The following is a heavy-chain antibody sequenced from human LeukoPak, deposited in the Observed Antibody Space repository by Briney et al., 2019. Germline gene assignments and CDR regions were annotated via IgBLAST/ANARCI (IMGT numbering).Heavy chain of an antibody. CDR3: AKEGDYGYYFDY. V-gene: IGHV3-23*01. CDR2: ISASTSGT. D-gene: IGHD4-17*01. CDR1: GFTFNSSP. J-gene: IGHJ4*02. Sequence: GGSLRLSCAASGFTFNSSPMTWVRQAPGKGLEWVSGISASTSGTYYADSVKGRFTISRDNSKDTVFLQMNSLRAEDTAVYYCAKEGDYGYYFDYWGQGTLVTVSS.